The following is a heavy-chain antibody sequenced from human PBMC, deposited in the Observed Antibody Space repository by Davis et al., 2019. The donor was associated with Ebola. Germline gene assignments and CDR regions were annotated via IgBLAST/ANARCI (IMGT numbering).Heavy chain of an antibody. V-gene: IGHV3-23*01. CDR1: GFTFSSYA. Sequence: GESLKISCAASGFTFSSYAMSWVRQAPGKGLEWVSAISGSGGSTYYADSVKGRFTISRDNSKNTLYLQMNSLRAEDTAVYSGVRDPALVVTGGGWFFGLWGRGTLVTVSS. J-gene: IGHJ2*01. CDR2: ISGSGGST. CDR3: VRDPALVVTGGGWFFGL. D-gene: IGHD2-21*02.